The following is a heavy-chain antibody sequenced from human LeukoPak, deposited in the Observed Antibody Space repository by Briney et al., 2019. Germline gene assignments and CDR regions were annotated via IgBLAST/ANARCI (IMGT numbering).Heavy chain of an antibody. J-gene: IGHJ4*02. D-gene: IGHD6-25*01. V-gene: IGHV3-11*01. CDR1: GFNFTASY. CDR3: ARGKRTFDF. CDR2: ISPRSYST. Sequence: GGSLTLSCSASGFNFTASYMSWIRQFPEGCLEWISYISPRSYSTYYADSARGRFTISRDNSHNSLFLHMTAVRDDDSAIYYCARGKRTFDFWGQGTRVSASS.